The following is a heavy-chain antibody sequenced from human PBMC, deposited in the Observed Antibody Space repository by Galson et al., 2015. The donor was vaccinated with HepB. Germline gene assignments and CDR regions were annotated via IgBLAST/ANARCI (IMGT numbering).Heavy chain of an antibody. Sequence: SLRLSCAASGFPFSTYTINWVRQAPGTVLEWVSSTGSGSANIYNADSVKGRFTIARDNAKNSLYLQMNSLRVDDTAVYYCARDVGIRGGLDVWGQGTTVIVSS. CDR1: GFPFSTYT. V-gene: IGHV3-21*01. CDR3: ARDVGIRGGLDV. D-gene: IGHD2-15*01. J-gene: IGHJ6*02. CDR2: TGSGSANI.